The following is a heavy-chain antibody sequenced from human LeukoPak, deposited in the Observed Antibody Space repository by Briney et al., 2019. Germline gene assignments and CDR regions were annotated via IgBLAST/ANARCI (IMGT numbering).Heavy chain of an antibody. V-gene: IGHV1-18*01. CDR3: ARATRITMVRGLRRGYYYYMDV. CDR1: GYTFTSYG. J-gene: IGHJ6*03. CDR2: ISAYNGNT. Sequence: ASVKVSCKASGYTFTSYGISWVRQAPGQGLEWMGWISAYNGNTNYAQKLQGRVTMTRNTSISTAYMELSSLRSEDTAVYYCARATRITMVRGLRRGYYYYMDVWGKGTTVTISS. D-gene: IGHD3-10*01.